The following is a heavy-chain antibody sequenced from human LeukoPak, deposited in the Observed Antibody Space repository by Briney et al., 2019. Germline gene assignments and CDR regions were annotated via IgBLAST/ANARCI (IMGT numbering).Heavy chain of an antibody. V-gene: IGHV4-38-2*02. J-gene: IGHJ4*02. Sequence: PSETLSLTCTVSGYSISSGYYWGWIRQPPGKGLEWIGSIYHSGSTYYNPSLKSRVTISVDTSKNQFSLKLSPVTAADTAVYYCARLGETYYVWGSYRHTPYFDYWGQGTLVTVSS. CDR3: ARLGETYYVWGSYRHTPYFDY. CDR1: GYSISSGYY. D-gene: IGHD3-16*02. CDR2: IYHSGST.